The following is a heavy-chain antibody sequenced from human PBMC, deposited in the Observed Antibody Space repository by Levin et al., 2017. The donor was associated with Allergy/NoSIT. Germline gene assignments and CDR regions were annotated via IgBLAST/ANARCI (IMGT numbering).Heavy chain of an antibody. J-gene: IGHJ5*01. CDR2: IKQDGSAK. V-gene: IGHV3-7*04. CDR3: ARDAGGSGAYYRLSWFDS. D-gene: IGHD3-10*01. CDR1: GFTFSSYW. Sequence: PGGSLRLSCAASGFTFSSYWMTWVRQAPGTGLEWVANIKQDGSAKYYADSVRGRFTISRDNAENSLYLQMNSLRADDTAVYYCARDAGGSGAYYRLSWFDSWGQGTLVTVSS.